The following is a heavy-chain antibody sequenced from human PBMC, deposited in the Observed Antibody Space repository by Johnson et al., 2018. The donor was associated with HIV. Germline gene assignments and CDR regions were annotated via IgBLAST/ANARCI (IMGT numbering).Heavy chain of an antibody. V-gene: IGHV3-23*04. Sequence: VQLVESGGGLVKTGESLRLSCAASGFTFDDYGMTWVRQAPGKGLEWVSAISGSGGSTYYADSVKGRFTISRDNSKNTLYLQMNSLRAEDTAVYYCARNWAAGIAAATMWWHAFDIWGQGTMVTVSS. D-gene: IGHD6-13*01. J-gene: IGHJ3*02. CDR3: ARNWAAGIAAATMWWHAFDI. CDR2: ISGSGGST. CDR1: GFTFDDYG.